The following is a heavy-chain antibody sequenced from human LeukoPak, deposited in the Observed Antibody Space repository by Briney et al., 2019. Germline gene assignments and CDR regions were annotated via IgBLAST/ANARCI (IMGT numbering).Heavy chain of an antibody. D-gene: IGHD6-13*01. CDR2: INPNSGGT. J-gene: IGHJ5*02. Sequence: ASVKVSCKASGYTFTGYYMHWVRRAPGQGLEWMGWINPNSGGTNYAQKFQGRVTMTRDTSISTAYMELSRLRSDDTAVYYCARAGGSSSWYRYWFDPWGQGTLVTVSS. V-gene: IGHV1-2*02. CDR1: GYTFTGYY. CDR3: ARAGGSSSWYRYWFDP.